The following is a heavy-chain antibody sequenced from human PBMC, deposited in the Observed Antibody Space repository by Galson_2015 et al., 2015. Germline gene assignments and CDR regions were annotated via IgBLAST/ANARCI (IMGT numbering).Heavy chain of an antibody. CDR3: AKDRDSGSYYYYYGMDV. D-gene: IGHD1-26*01. Sequence: SLRLSCAASGFTFSSYAMSWVRQAPGKGLEWVSDISNGGGITYYADSVKGRFTISRDNSKNTLYLQMNSLRADDTAVYYCAKDRDSGSYYYYYGMDVWGQGTTVTVSS. CDR2: ISNGGGIT. V-gene: IGHV3-23*01. J-gene: IGHJ6*02. CDR1: GFTFSSYA.